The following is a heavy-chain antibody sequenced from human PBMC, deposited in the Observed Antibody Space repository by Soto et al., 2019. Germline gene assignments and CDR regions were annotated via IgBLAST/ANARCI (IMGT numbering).Heavy chain of an antibody. CDR1: GFTFSSYA. V-gene: IGHV3-23*01. CDR2: ISGSGGST. J-gene: IGHJ5*02. CDR3: AKPKGYCSGGSCYFDP. D-gene: IGHD2-15*01. Sequence: GGSLRLSCAASGFTFSSYAMSWVRQAPGKGLEWVSAISGSGGSTYYADSVKGRFTISRDNSKNTLYLQMNSLRAEDTAVYYCAKPKGYCSGGSCYFDPWGQGTLVTVSS.